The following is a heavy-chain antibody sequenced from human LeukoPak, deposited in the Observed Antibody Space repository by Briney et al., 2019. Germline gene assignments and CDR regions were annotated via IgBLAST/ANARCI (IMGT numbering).Heavy chain of an antibody. J-gene: IGHJ6*02. Sequence: GGSLRLPCAASGFIFSTYWMNWVRQAPGKGLEWVANIKEDGSAKYYVDSVKGRFTISRDNARNLLYLQMNSLRAEDTAVYYCVMDMDVWGQGTTVTVSS. CDR2: IKEDGSAK. CDR3: VMDMDV. CDR1: GFIFSTYW. V-gene: IGHV3-7*05.